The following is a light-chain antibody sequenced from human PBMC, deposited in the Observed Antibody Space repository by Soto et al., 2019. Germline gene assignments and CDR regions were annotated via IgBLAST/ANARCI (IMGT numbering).Light chain of an antibody. V-gene: IGKV1-39*01. Sequence: DIEVTQAPSSLSASVGDRFTITSRASQGIITYLNWYQQKPGKAPKLLIYKASTLKSGVPSRFSGSGSGTELTLLIRSLQLADFATYYWEPRNAYCGAFGEGTKVDIK. J-gene: IGKJ1*01. CDR1: QGIITY. CDR3: EPRNAYCGA. CDR2: KAS.